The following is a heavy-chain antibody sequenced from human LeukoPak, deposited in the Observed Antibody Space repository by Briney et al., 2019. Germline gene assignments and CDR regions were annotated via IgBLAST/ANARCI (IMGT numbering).Heavy chain of an antibody. CDR2: IKEDGTET. Sequence: PGGSLRLSCAASGFIFSNYAMSWVRQAPGKGLEWVANIKEDGTETYYVDSVKGRFTISRDNAKNSLYLQMNSLRVEDTAVYYYAKEGRSLQTYWGQGTLVTVSS. J-gene: IGHJ4*02. CDR3: AKEGRSLQTY. CDR1: GFIFSNYA. V-gene: IGHV3-7*03. D-gene: IGHD5-24*01.